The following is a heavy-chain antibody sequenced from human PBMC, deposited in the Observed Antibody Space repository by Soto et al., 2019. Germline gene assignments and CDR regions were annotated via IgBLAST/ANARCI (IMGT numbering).Heavy chain of an antibody. CDR3: AVGFKLDYYSLAV. V-gene: IGHV1-69*01. Sequence: QVQLVQSGAEVRKPGSSVKVSCRSSGGIFTASAISWVRQAPGQGPEWMGGVIPMFGTANYPQRFQGRVTVNADESTNPVYMPLSSLRSEDTGVYFCAVGFKLDYYSLAVLGQGTNVPVSS. D-gene: IGHD3-10*01. CDR1: GGIFTASA. J-gene: IGHJ6*02. CDR2: VIPMFGTA.